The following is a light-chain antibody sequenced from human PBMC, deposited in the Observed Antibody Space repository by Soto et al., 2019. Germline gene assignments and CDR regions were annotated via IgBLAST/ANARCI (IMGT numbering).Light chain of an antibody. V-gene: IGKV1-27*01. J-gene: IGKJ1*01. CDR3: QKYNNAPRP. CDR1: QGISNY. CDR2: AAS. Sequence: DIQMTQSPSSLSASVGDTVTITCRASQGISNYLAWYQQKPGQAPNLLIYAASTLQSGVPSRFSGSGSGTDFTLTISSRRPEDVATYYCQKYNNAPRPFGQGTKVEI.